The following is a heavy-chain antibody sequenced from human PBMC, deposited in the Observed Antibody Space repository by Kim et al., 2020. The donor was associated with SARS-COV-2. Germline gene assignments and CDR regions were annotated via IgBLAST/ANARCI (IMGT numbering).Heavy chain of an antibody. CDR3: AREAPFYYGSGSQYYYYYGMDV. J-gene: IGHJ6*02. CDR1: GGSISSGDYY. Sequence: SETLSLTCTVSGGSISSGDYYWSWIRQPPGKGLEWIGYIYYSGSTYYNPSLKSRVTISVDTSKNQFSLKLSSVTAADTAVYYCAREAPFYYGSGSQYYYYYGMDVWGQGTTVTVSS. CDR2: IYYSGST. D-gene: IGHD3-10*01. V-gene: IGHV4-30-4*01.